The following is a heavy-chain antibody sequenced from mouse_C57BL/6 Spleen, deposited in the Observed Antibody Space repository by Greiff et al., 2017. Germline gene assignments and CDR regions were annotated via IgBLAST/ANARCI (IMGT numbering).Heavy chain of an antibody. CDR1: GYTFTSYW. V-gene: IGHV1-69*01. D-gene: IGHD2-3*01. Sequence: QVQLQQPGAELVMPGASVKLSCKASGYTFTSYWMHWVKQRPGQGLEWIGEIDPSDSYTNYNQKFKGKSTLTVDKSSSTAYMQLSSLTSEDSAVYYCARGRLLLTFDYWGQGTTLTVSS. CDR3: ARGRLLLTFDY. CDR2: IDPSDSYT. J-gene: IGHJ2*01.